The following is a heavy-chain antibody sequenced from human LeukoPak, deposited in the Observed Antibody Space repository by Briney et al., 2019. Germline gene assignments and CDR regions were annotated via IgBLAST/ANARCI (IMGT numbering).Heavy chain of an antibody. Sequence: ASVKVSCKASGYTFTSYGISWVRQAPGQGLEWMGWISAYNGNTNYAQKLQGRVTKTTDTSTSTAYMELRSLRSDDTAVYYCARDSYQSSSANFQHWGQGTLVTVSS. CDR2: ISAYNGNT. D-gene: IGHD3-22*01. CDR3: ARDSYQSSSANFQH. V-gene: IGHV1-18*01. J-gene: IGHJ1*01. CDR1: GYTFTSYG.